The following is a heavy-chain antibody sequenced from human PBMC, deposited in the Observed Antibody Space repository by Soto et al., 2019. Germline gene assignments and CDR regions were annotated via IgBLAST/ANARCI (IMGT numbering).Heavy chain of an antibody. CDR3: ARDPYDFWSGPDY. Sequence: GGSLRLSCAASGFSFSTYNMNWVRQAPGKGLEWVSSISRDSTYRYYADSMRGRFTISRDNAKNSVFLQLDSLRGDDTAVYYCARDPYDFWSGPDYWGQGTLVTVSS. J-gene: IGHJ4*02. CDR1: GFSFSTYN. D-gene: IGHD3-3*01. CDR2: ISRDSTYR. V-gene: IGHV3-21*06.